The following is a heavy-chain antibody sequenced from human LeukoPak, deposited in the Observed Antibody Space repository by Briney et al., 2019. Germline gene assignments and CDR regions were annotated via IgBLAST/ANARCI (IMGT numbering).Heavy chain of an antibody. Sequence: SETLSLTCTVSGDSISRNKWWSWVRQPPGRGLEWIGEIHHTERTNYNPSLKSRVTISVDTSKNQFSLKLSSVTAADTAVYYCARGYCSGGSCYQYYFDYWGQGTLVTVSS. CDR3: ARGYCSGGSCYQYYFDY. CDR1: GDSISRNKW. V-gene: IGHV4-4*02. J-gene: IGHJ4*02. CDR2: IHHTERT. D-gene: IGHD2-15*01.